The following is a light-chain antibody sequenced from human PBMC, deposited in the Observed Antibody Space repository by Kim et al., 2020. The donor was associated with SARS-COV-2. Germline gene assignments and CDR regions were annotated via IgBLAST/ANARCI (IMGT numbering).Light chain of an antibody. CDR1: NIGSKS. CDR2: YDS. J-gene: IGLJ2*01. V-gene: IGLV3-21*04. Sequence: VAPGKTASSTWGGNNIGSKSVHWYQKKAGQAPVLVIYYDSDRPSGIAERFSGSNSGNTATLTIRRVEAGDEADYCCQVWDSSSDQVFGGGTQLTVL. CDR3: QVWDSSSDQV.